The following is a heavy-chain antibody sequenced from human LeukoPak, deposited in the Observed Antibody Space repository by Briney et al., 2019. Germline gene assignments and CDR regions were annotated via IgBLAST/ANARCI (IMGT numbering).Heavy chain of an antibody. D-gene: IGHD2-2*02. CDR1: GGSISSGSYY. CDR3: ARANIVVVPAAIGDNYYYYMDV. J-gene: IGHJ6*03. CDR2: IYTSGST. Sequence: SQTLSLTCTVSGGSISSGSYYWSWIRPPAGKGLEWIGRIYTSGSTNYNPSLKSRVTISVDTSKNQFSLKLSSVTAADTAVYYCARANIVVVPAAIGDNYYYYMDVWGKGTTVTVSS. V-gene: IGHV4-61*02.